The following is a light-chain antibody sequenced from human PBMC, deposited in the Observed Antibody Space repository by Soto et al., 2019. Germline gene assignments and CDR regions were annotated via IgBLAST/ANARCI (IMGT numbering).Light chain of an antibody. CDR2: GNG. Sequence: QSVLTQPPSVSGAPGQRVTISCTGSSSNIGAGYDVHWYQQLPGTAPKLLIFGNGNRPSGVPDRFSGSKSDTSASLAITGLQAEDEADYYCCSYTSYSPYVFGNGTKVTVL. CDR1: SSNIGAGYD. CDR3: CSYTSYSPYV. J-gene: IGLJ1*01. V-gene: IGLV1-40*01.